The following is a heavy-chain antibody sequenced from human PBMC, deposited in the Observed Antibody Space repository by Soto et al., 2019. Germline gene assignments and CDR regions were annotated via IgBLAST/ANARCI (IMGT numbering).Heavy chain of an antibody. J-gene: IGHJ6*02. Sequence: PGESLKISCKGPGYSFTSYWISWVRQMPGKGLEWMGRIDPSDSYTNYSPSFQGHVTISADKSISTAYLQWSSLKASDTAMYYCARHRVVVGDTAMVLRGMDVWGQGTTVTVSS. D-gene: IGHD5-18*01. CDR3: ARHRVVVGDTAMVLRGMDV. CDR1: GYSFTSYW. V-gene: IGHV5-10-1*01. CDR2: IDPSDSYT.